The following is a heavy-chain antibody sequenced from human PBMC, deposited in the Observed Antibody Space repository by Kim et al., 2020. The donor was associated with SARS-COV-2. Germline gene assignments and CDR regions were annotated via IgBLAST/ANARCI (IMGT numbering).Heavy chain of an antibody. D-gene: IGHD3-10*01. Sequence: GGRPAYAGSAKGRFTSHRDHSKNTLYLQMNSLGAEDTAVYYCARDSSGREWGQGTLVTVSS. CDR2: GGRP. J-gene: IGHJ4*02. CDR3: ARDSSGRE. V-gene: IGHV3-53*01.